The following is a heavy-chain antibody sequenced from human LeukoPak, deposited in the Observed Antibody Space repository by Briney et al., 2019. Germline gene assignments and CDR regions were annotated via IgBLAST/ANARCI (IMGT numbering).Heavy chain of an antibody. Sequence: GGSLRLSCAASGFTFSNYWMSWVRQAPGKGLEWVAVIWYDGSNKYYADSVKGRFTISRDNSKNTLYLQMNSLRAEDTAVYYCAREGNYYDSSGSYTWFDPWGQGTLVTVSS. CDR1: GFTFSNYW. D-gene: IGHD3-22*01. CDR3: AREGNYYDSSGSYTWFDP. CDR2: IWYDGSNK. V-gene: IGHV3-33*08. J-gene: IGHJ5*02.